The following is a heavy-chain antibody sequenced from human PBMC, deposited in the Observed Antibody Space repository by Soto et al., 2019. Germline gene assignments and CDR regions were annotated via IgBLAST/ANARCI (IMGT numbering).Heavy chain of an antibody. CDR3: ASGLPGIAAAATGWFDT. V-gene: IGHV4-39*01. D-gene: IGHD6-13*01. CDR2: IYYSGST. CDR1: GASISSSSYY. J-gene: IGHJ5*02. Sequence: PSETLSLTCSVSGASISSSSYYWGWLRQPPGKGLEWIGSIYYSGSTYYNPSLKSRVTISVDTSKNQFSLKLSSVTAADTAVYYCASGLPGIAAAATGWFDTWGQGTLVTVSS.